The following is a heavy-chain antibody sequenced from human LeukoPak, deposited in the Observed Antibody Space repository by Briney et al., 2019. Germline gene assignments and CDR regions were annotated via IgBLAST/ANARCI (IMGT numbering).Heavy chain of an antibody. CDR3: ARHGRSAYWYFDL. CDR2: IYYSGST. J-gene: IGHJ2*01. V-gene: IGHV4-59*08. Sequence: SETLSLTCTASGGSISSYYWSWIRQPPGKGLEWIGYIYYSGSTNYNPSLKSRVTISVDTSKNQFSLKLSSVTAADTAVYYCARHGRSAYWYFDLWGRGTLVTVSS. CDR1: GGSISSYY. D-gene: IGHD2-15*01.